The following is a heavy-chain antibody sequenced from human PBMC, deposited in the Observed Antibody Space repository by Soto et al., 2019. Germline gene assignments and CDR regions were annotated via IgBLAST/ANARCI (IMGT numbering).Heavy chain of an antibody. CDR2: IYYTGST. D-gene: IGHD3-16*02. CDR1: GGSISSPSYH. J-gene: IGHJ4*02. CDR3: ARMRVIWSGFSDY. Sequence: QLQLQQSGPGLVKPSETLSLTCSVSGGSISSPSYHWGWIRQSPGRGLEWVGSIYYTGSTYYNPYLKNRVTISVDTSKNQFSLKLSSVTAADTAVYYCARMRVIWSGFSDYWGQGTLVTVSS. V-gene: IGHV4-39*01.